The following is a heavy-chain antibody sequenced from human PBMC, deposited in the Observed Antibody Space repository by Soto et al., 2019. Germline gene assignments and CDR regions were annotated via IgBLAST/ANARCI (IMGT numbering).Heavy chain of an antibody. CDR2: IKSKTDGGTT. CDR1: GFTFSNAW. V-gene: IGHV3-15*07. J-gene: IGHJ5*02. D-gene: IGHD1-1*01. Sequence: EVQLVESGGGLVKPGGSLRLSCAASGFTFSNAWMNWVRQAPGKGLEWVGRIKSKTDGGTTDYAAPVKGRFTISRDDSNNTLYLQMNSLKTEDTAVYYCTFQGNNWNDPFDPWGQGTLVTVSS. CDR3: TFQGNNWNDPFDP.